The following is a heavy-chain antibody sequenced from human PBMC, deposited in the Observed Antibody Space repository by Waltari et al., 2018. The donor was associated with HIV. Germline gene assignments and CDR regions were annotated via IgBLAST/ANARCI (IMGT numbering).Heavy chain of an antibody. CDR3: ARVTRTYGSGSYGLGYFDF. CDR1: GDSLNSYY. D-gene: IGHD3-10*01. Sequence: QVQLQESGPGLVNPSETLSLTCIVSGDSLNSYYWSWIRPPPGKGLEWIGYIYYSGSTNYNPSLKSRVSISVDTSKNQFALKLNSVTAADTALYYCARVTRTYGSGSYGLGYFDFWGQGTLVTVSS. J-gene: IGHJ4*02. CDR2: IYYSGST. V-gene: IGHV4-59*01.